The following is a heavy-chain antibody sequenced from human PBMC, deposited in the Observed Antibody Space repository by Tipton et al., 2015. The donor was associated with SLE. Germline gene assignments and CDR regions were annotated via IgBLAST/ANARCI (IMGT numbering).Heavy chain of an antibody. CDR1: GGSFSGYF. CDR2: INHSGTT. Sequence: LSLTCAVYGGSFSGYFWSWIRQLPDKGLEWIGEINHSGTTNCNPSLKSRLTISVDTSKNQFSLKLSSVTAADTAVYYCARGIAAAFYYWGQGTLVTVSS. V-gene: IGHV4-34*01. CDR3: ARGIAAAFYY. J-gene: IGHJ4*02. D-gene: IGHD6-13*01.